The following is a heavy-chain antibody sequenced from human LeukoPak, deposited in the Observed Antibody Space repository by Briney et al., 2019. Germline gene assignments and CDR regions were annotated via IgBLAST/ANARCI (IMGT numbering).Heavy chain of an antibody. D-gene: IGHD3-16*01. Sequence: SETLSLTCTVSGGSLSSYYWSWIRQPAGKGLEWIGRIYPSGYTNHNPSLKGRVTMSVDTSKNQFSLKLSSVTAADTAVFYCARLRTGGQYYFDYWGQGTLVTVSS. V-gene: IGHV4-4*07. CDR3: ARLRTGGQYYFDY. J-gene: IGHJ4*02. CDR1: GGSLSSYY. CDR2: IYPSGYT.